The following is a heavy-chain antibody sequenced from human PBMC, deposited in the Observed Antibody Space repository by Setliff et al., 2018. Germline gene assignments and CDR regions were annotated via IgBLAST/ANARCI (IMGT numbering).Heavy chain of an antibody. D-gene: IGHD2-15*01. CDR2: ISYDGTIT. CDR1: GFLYSNNA. CDR3: VSSSGGNYEAYFDY. J-gene: IGHJ4*02. V-gene: IGHV3-30*04. Sequence: PGGSLRLSCAASGFLYSNNAFHWVRQTPGKGLEWVAVISYDGTITHYVDSVKGRFSISRDNSQNTLYLQMNSLRAEDTAVYYCVSSSGGNYEAYFDYWGQGTLVTVSS.